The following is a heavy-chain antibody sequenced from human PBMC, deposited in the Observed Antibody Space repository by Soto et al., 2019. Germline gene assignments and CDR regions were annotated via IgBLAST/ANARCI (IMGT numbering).Heavy chain of an antibody. D-gene: IGHD6-13*01. Sequence: GGSLRLSCAASGFTFSSYAMSWVRQAPGKGLEWVSAISGSGGSTYYADSVKGRFTISRDNSKNTLYLQMNSLRAEDTAVYYCAKGGPSRSSSWKTGFRSAEYFQHWGQGTLVTVSS. J-gene: IGHJ1*01. CDR1: GFTFSSYA. V-gene: IGHV3-23*01. CDR2: ISGSGGST. CDR3: AKGGPSRSSSWKTGFRSAEYFQH.